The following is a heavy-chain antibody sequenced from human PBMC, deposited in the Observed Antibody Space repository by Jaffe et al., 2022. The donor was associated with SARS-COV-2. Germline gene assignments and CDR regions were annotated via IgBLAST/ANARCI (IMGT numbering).Heavy chain of an antibody. Sequence: QVQLVQSGSELKKPGASVKVSCKASGYTFTSYAMNWVRQAPGQGLEWMGWINTNTGNPTYAQGFTGRFVFSLDTSVSTAYLQISSLKAEDTAVYYCARVYTRYSYSSSWYGAVGPPPPTDGMDVWGQGTTVTVSS. D-gene: IGHD6-13*01. CDR2: INTNTGNP. V-gene: IGHV7-4-1*02. CDR1: GYTFTSYA. CDR3: ARVYTRYSYSSSWYGAVGPPPPTDGMDV. J-gene: IGHJ6*02.